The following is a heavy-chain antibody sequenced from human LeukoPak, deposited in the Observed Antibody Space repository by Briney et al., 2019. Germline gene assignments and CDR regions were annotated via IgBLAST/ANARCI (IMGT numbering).Heavy chain of an antibody. J-gene: IGHJ3*02. CDR2: ISAYNGNT. Sequence: ASVKVSCKASGYTFTSYGISWVRQAPGQGLQWMGWISAYNGNTNYAQNLQGRVTMTTDTSTSTVYMELRSLRSDDTAVYYCARAKLGDAFDIWGQGTMVTVSS. CDR3: ARAKLGDAFDI. D-gene: IGHD7-27*01. CDR1: GYTFTSYG. V-gene: IGHV1-18*01.